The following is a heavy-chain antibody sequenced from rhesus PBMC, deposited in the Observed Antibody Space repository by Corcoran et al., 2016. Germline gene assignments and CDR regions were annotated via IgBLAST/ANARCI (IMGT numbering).Heavy chain of an antibody. Sequence: QVQLVQSGAEVKKPGASVKVSCKASGFTFGSYAINWVRQAPGQGLEWVGVIIPLVGITTYAEKFQGRVTSTADTSTSTAYMELSSLRSEDTAVYYCARASYYDSGYYTFDYWGQGVLVTVSS. CDR2: IIPLVGIT. J-gene: IGHJ4*01. D-gene: IGHD3-28*01. CDR3: ARASYYDSGYYTFDY. CDR1: GFTFGSYA. V-gene: IGHV1-198*02.